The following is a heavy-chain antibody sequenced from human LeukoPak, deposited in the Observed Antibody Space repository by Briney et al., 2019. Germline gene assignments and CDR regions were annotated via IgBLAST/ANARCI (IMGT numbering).Heavy chain of an antibody. CDR1: GYTFTSYV. CDR2: INAGNGNT. V-gene: IGHV1-3*03. CDR3: ARARYETRIWPKSRYDYYHYMDV. J-gene: IGHJ6*03. D-gene: IGHD2-15*01. Sequence: ASVKVSCKASGYTFTSYVIHWVRQAPGQRLEWMGWINAGNGNTKYSQEFQDRVTITRDTSASTVYMELSSLRSGDMAVYYCARARYETRIWPKSRYDYYHYMDVWGKGTTVTVSS.